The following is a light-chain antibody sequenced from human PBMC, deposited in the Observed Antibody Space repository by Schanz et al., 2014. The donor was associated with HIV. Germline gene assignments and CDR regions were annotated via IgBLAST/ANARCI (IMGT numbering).Light chain of an antibody. CDR1: QSVSRF. V-gene: IGKV3-11*01. J-gene: IGKJ2*01. CDR3: QQYNNWPPYT. CDR2: DTS. Sequence: EIVLTQSPATLSLSPGERATLSCRASQSVSRFLAWYQQKPGQAPRLLIYDTSNRATGIPVRFSGSGSGTEFTLTISSLQSEDFAVYYCQQYNNWPPYTFGQGTKLEIK.